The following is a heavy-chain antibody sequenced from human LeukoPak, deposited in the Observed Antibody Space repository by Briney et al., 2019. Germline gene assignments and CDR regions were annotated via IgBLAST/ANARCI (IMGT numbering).Heavy chain of an antibody. J-gene: IGHJ4*02. D-gene: IGHD3-22*01. CDR2: INPNSGGT. Sequence: ASVKVSCKASGYTFTGYYMHWVRQAPGQGLEWMGWINPNSGGTNYAQKFQGRVTMTRDTSISTAYMELSRLRSDDTAVYYCARDAAESSGYDYWGQGTLVTVSS. CDR1: GYTFTGYY. CDR3: ARDAAESSGYDY. V-gene: IGHV1-2*02.